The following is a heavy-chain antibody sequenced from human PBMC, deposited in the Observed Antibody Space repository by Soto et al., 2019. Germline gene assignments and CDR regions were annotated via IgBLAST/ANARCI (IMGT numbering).Heavy chain of an antibody. D-gene: IGHD6-13*01. Sequence: SETLSLTCALYGGSFSGYYWSWIRQPPGKGLEWIGEINHSGSTTYNPSLKSRVTISVDKSKNQFSLKPGSVTAADTAVYYCARFPPSYSSSWLHYYYYGMDVWGQGTTVTVSS. CDR2: INHSGST. V-gene: IGHV4-34*01. CDR3: ARFPPSYSSSWLHYYYYGMDV. CDR1: GGSFSGYY. J-gene: IGHJ6*02.